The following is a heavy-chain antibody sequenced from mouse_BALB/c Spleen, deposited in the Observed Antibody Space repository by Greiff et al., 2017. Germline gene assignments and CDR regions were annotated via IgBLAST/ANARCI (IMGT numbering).Heavy chain of an antibody. V-gene: IGHV2-9-2*01. CDR1: GFSLTSYD. J-gene: IGHJ4*01. D-gene: IGHD1-2*01. Sequence: VKLQESGPGLVAPSQSLSITCTVSGFSLTSYDISWIRQPPGKGLEWLGVIWTGGGTNYNSAFMSRLSISKDNSKSQVFLKMNSLQTDDTAIYYCVRDGYLPLYAMDYWGQGTSVTVSS. CDR2: IWTGGGT. CDR3: VRDGYLPLYAMDY.